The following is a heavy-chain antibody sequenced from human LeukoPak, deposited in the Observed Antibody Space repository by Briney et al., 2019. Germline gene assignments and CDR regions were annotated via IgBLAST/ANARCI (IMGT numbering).Heavy chain of an antibody. Sequence: ASVKVSCKASGYTFSSYYMHWVRQAPGQGLEWLGIINPSGGGTKYAQKFQGGVTVTRDTSTRTVYMDLSSLRSEDTAVYYCARGRGYYDSSGPDAFDIWGQGTMVTVSS. J-gene: IGHJ3*02. D-gene: IGHD3-22*01. CDR3: ARGRGYYDSSGPDAFDI. V-gene: IGHV1-46*01. CDR2: INPSGGGT. CDR1: GYTFSSYY.